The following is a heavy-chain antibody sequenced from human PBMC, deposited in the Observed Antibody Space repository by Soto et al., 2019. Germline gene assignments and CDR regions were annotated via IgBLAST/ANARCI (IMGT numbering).Heavy chain of an antibody. V-gene: IGHV4-59*08. CDR3: ARQRIAAAGKVGQIFDY. D-gene: IGHD6-13*01. CDR2: IYYSGST. J-gene: IGHJ4*02. CDR1: GGSISSYY. Sequence: PSETLSLTCTVSGGSISSYYWSWIRQPPGKGLEWIGYIYYSGSTNYNPSLKSRVTISVDTSKNQFSLKLSSVTAADTAVYYCARQRIAAAGKVGQIFDYWGQGTLVTVSS.